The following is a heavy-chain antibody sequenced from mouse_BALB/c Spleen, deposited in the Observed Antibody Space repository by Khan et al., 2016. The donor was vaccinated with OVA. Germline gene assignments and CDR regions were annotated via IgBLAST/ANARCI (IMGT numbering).Heavy chain of an antibody. CDR1: GYSFTGYF. J-gene: IGHJ2*01. CDR3: ARKNGSDFDY. D-gene: IGHD1-1*01. V-gene: IGHV1-20*02. Sequence: VQLQQSGPELVKPGASVKISCKASGYSFTGYFMNWVMQSHGKSLEWIGRINPHIGETFYNQKFVGKATLTVDESSSPAHIEIRSLESDDPAVYCRARKNGSDFDYWGQGTTLTVSS. CDR2: INPHIGET.